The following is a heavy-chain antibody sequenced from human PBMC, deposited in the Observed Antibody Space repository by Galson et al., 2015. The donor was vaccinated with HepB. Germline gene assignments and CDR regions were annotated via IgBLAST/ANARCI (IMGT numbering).Heavy chain of an antibody. CDR2: IYYSGST. V-gene: IGHV4-39*07. Sequence: SETLSLTCIVSGGSISSTTYYWGWVRQAPGTGLEWIGSIYYSGSTYYNPSLKSRVTVSGDTSKNQFSLKLSSVTAADTAVYYCARQLGKNFDLWGRGTLVTVSS. J-gene: IGHJ2*01. D-gene: IGHD3-16*01. CDR1: GGSISSTTYY. CDR3: ARQLGKNFDL.